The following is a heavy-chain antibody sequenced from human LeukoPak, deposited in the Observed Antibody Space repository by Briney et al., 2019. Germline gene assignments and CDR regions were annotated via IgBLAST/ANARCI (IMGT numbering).Heavy chain of an antibody. CDR1: GFTFSSYS. CDR3: AKVGVVVVTAIRSGLGFDY. Sequence: PGGSLRLSCAASGFTFSSYSMNWVRQAPGKGLEWISFISSSSSIIHYADSVKGRFTISRDNSKNTLYLQMNSLRAEDTAVYYCAKVGVVVVTAIRSGLGFDYWGQGTLVTVSS. CDR2: ISSSSSII. J-gene: IGHJ4*02. D-gene: IGHD2-21*02. V-gene: IGHV3-48*01.